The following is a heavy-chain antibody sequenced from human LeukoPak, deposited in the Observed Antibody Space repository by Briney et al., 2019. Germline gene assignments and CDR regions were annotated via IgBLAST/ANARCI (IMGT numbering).Heavy chain of an antibody. CDR1: GYSFTDKY. V-gene: IGHV1-2*02. Sequence: ASVKVSCKASGYSFTDKYMHWVRQAPGQGLEWMGWINPNSGGTNYAQKFQGRVTMTSDTSMSTAYMELSRLTSDDTAVYYCARAGGRSWFDPWGQGTLVTVSS. CDR3: ARAGGRSWFDP. CDR2: INPNSGGT. J-gene: IGHJ5*02.